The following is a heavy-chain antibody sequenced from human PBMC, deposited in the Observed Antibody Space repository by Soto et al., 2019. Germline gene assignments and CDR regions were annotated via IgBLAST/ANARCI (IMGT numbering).Heavy chain of an antibody. J-gene: IGHJ4*02. V-gene: IGHV3-30-3*02. CDR3: AKPSSSWYENYFDY. D-gene: IGHD6-13*01. Sequence: GGSLRLSCAASGFTFSSYAMHWVRQAPGKGLEWVAVISYDGSNKYYADSVKGRFTISRDNSKNTLYLQMNSLRAEDTAVYYCAKPSSSWYENYFDYWGQGTLVTVSS. CDR1: GFTFSSYA. CDR2: ISYDGSNK.